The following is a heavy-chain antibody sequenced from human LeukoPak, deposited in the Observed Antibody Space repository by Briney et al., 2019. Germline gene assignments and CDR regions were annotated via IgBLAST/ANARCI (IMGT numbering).Heavy chain of an antibody. CDR2: IYSSGST. V-gene: IGHV4-61*02. D-gene: IGHD3-22*01. J-gene: IGHJ3*02. CDR1: GGSISSGSYY. Sequence: PSETLSLTCTVSGGSISSGSYYWSWIRQPAGKGLEWIGRIYSSGSTNYNPSLKSRVTISVDTSKNQFSLKLSSVTAADTAVYYCARETYYYDSSGYYPPAEGAFDIWGQGTMVTVSS. CDR3: ARETYYYDSSGYYPPAEGAFDI.